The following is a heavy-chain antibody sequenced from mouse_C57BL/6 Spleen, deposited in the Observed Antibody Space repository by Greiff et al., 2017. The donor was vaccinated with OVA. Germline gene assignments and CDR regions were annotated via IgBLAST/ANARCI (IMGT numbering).Heavy chain of an antibody. Sequence: ESGPGLVKPSQPLSLTCSVTGYSITSGYYWNWIRQFPGNKLEWMGYISYDGSNNYNPSLKNRISITRDTSKNQFFLKLNSVTTEDTATYYCAREDGSSPYYFDYWGQGTTLTVSS. CDR1: GYSITSGYY. V-gene: IGHV3-6*01. J-gene: IGHJ2*01. D-gene: IGHD1-1*01. CDR2: ISYDGSN. CDR3: AREDGSSPYYFDY.